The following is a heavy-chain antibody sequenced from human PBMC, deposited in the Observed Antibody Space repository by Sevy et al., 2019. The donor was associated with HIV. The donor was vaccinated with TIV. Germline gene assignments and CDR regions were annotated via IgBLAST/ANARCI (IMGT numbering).Heavy chain of an antibody. D-gene: IGHD3-10*01. CDR1: GFTFSSYW. CDR3: ARDVGYYDSGSKYYYYYGMDD. Sequence: GGSLRLSCAASGFTFSSYWMSWVRQAPGKGLEWVANIKQDGSEKYYVDSVKGRFTISTDNAKNSLYLQMNSLRAEDTAVYYCARDVGYYDSGSKYYYYYGMDDWGQGTTVTVSS. CDR2: IKQDGSEK. V-gene: IGHV3-7*01. J-gene: IGHJ6*02.